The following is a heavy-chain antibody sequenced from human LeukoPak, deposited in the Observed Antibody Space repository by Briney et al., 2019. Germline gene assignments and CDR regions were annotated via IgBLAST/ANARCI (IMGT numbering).Heavy chain of an antibody. CDR2: IYSDGRST. Sequence: GGSLRLSCAASGFTFSSHWMHWVRQAPGKRLVWVSRIYSDGRSTSYADSVKGRFTISRDNAKNTLYLQMNSLRAEDTAVYYCAAYNSSSGDYFDYWGQGTLVTVSS. CDR1: GFTFSSHW. CDR3: AAYNSSSGDYFDY. J-gene: IGHJ4*02. V-gene: IGHV3-74*01. D-gene: IGHD6-6*01.